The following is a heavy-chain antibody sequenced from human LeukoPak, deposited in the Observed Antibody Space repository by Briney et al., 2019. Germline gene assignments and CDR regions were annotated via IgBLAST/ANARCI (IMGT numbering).Heavy chain of an antibody. CDR1: GGSISNYY. CDR3: ARGRYCSADICTGGDSFDI. J-gene: IGHJ3*02. CDR2: KYARGSS. V-gene: IGHV4-4*07. D-gene: IGHD2-15*01. Sequence: RPSETLSLTCTVSGGSISNYYWSWIRQPAGKGLEWIGRKYARGSSNYNPPVQSRVTMSVDTSKSQFSLKLRSVTAADTAVYYCARGRYCSADICTGGDSFDIWGQGTMVSVSP.